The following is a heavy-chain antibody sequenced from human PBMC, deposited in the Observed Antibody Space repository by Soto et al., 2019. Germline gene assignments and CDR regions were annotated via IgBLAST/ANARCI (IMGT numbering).Heavy chain of an antibody. V-gene: IGHV3-33*01. Sequence: QVQLVESGGGVVQPGRSLRLSCAASGFTFSSYGMHWVRQAPGKGLEWVAVIWYDGSNKYYADSVKGRFTISRDTSKNTLYLQMNGLGAEDTAVYYCAREKSYDYDSSGYRPVRYFDLWGRGTLVTVSS. D-gene: IGHD3-22*01. CDR3: AREKSYDYDSSGYRPVRYFDL. CDR2: IWYDGSNK. J-gene: IGHJ2*01. CDR1: GFTFSSYG.